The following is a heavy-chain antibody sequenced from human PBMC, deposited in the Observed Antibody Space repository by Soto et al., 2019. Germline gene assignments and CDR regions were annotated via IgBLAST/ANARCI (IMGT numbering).Heavy chain of an antibody. CDR1: GFSFSTHT. Sequence: GGSLRLSCAASGFSFSTHTMNWVRQAPGKGLEWVSSISSSSSYIYYADSVKGRFTISRDNAKKSLYLQMNSLRAEDTAVYYCSRDLIVATITDRWGQGTRVTVSS. CDR3: SRDLIVATITDR. V-gene: IGHV3-21*01. CDR2: ISSSSSYI. J-gene: IGHJ5*02. D-gene: IGHD5-12*01.